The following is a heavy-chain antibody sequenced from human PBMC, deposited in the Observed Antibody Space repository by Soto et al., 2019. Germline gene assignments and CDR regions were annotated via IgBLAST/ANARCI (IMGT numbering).Heavy chain of an antibody. CDR1: GYNFSIG. D-gene: IGHD3-22*01. J-gene: IGHJ4*02. CDR2: IHPGDSDT. CDR3: VRPDSSGYYVN. Sequence: HGESLKISCDGSGYNFSIGIGWVRQMPGKGLEWMGIIHPGDSDTRYSPSFQGQVTMSVDKSISTAYLQWSSLKASDTAMYYCVRPDSSGYYVNWGQGTLVTVSS. V-gene: IGHV5-51*01.